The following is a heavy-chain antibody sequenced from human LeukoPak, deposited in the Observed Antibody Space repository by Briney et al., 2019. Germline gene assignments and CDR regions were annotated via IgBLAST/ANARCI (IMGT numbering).Heavy chain of an antibody. Sequence: GGSLRLSCAASAFPFSTYVMSWVRQAPGGGLEWISSISGDGARTYYTNSVKGRLTISRDNPKNTLFLQVNSLRVEDRAVYYCAKGGLTTPLHYWGQGTLVTVSS. V-gene: IGHV3-23*01. CDR1: AFPFSTYV. CDR2: ISGDGART. CDR3: AKGGLTTPLHY. J-gene: IGHJ4*02. D-gene: IGHD1-14*01.